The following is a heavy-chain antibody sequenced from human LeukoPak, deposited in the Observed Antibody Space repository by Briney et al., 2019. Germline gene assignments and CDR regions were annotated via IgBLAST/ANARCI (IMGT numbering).Heavy chain of an antibody. CDR1: GYTFTSYY. CDR3: ARDKCAGIAAAGTEFDY. D-gene: IGHD6-13*01. V-gene: IGHV1-46*01. CDR2: INPSGGST. Sequence: ASVKVSCKASGYTFTSYYMHWVRQAPGQGLEWMGIINPSGGSTSYAQKFQGRVTMTRDTSTSTVYMELSSLRSEDTAVYYCARDKCAGIAAAGTEFDYWGQGTLVTVSS. J-gene: IGHJ4*02.